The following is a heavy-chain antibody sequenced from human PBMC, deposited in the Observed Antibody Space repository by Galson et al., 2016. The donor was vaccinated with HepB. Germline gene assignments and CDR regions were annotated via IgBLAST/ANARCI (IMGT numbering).Heavy chain of an antibody. J-gene: IGHJ4*02. D-gene: IGHD5-18*01. CDR1: GFTFITYA. CDR2: ISGSGGST. V-gene: IGHV3-23*01. CDR3: AKGYGLWDY. Sequence: SLRLSCAASGFTFITYAMSWVRQAPGKGLEWVSTISGSGGSTYYADSVKGRFTISRDNSKNTLYLQMNSLRAEDTAGYYCAKGYGLWDYWGQGTLVTVSS.